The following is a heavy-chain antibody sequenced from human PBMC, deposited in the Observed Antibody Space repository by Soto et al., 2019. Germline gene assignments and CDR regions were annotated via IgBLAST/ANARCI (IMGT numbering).Heavy chain of an antibody. Sequence: GESLKISCKGSGYSFTSYWIGWVRQMPGKGLEWMGIIYPGDSDTRYSPSFQGQVTISADKSISTAYLQWSSLKASDTAMYYCARGGDIVVGPAAIRPLPNWFDPGGQGTLVTVSS. D-gene: IGHD2-2*02. CDR3: ARGGDIVVGPAAIRPLPNWFDP. CDR2: IYPGDSDT. J-gene: IGHJ5*02. V-gene: IGHV5-51*01. CDR1: GYSFTSYW.